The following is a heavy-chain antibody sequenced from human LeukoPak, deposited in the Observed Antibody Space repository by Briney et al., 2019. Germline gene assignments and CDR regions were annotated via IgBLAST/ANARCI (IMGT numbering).Heavy chain of an antibody. J-gene: IGHJ4*02. CDR1: GYTFTGYY. Sequence: GASVKVSCKASGYTFTGYYMHWVRQAPGQGLEWMGWINPNSGGTNYAQKFQGRVTMTRDTSISTAYMELSSLRSEDTAVYYCARWLHGTDHDYWGQGTLVTVSS. CDR3: ARWLHGTDHDY. V-gene: IGHV1-2*02. CDR2: INPNSGGT. D-gene: IGHD1-14*01.